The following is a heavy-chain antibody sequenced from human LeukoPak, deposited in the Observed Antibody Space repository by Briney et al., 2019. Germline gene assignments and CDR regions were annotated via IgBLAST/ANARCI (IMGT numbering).Heavy chain of an antibody. Sequence: SETLSLTCTVSGGSISSYYWSWIRQPPGKGLEWIGYIYYSGSTNYNPSLKSRVTISVDTSKNQFSLKLSSVTAADTAVYYCARGPRRIAAPRYFDYWGQGTLVTVSS. V-gene: IGHV4-59*01. CDR1: GGSISSYY. D-gene: IGHD6-6*01. CDR3: ARGPRRIAAPRYFDY. J-gene: IGHJ4*02. CDR2: IYYSGST.